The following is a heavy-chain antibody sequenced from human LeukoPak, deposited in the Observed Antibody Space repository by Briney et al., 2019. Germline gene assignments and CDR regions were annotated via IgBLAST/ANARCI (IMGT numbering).Heavy chain of an antibody. J-gene: IGHJ4*02. Sequence: PGGSLRLSCAASGFNFRNYAMAWVRQAPGKGLEWVAATSSSDAGTYHADSVRGRFTISRDNSKNTLYLQMNSLRAEDAAVYFCAKAPVTSCRGAYCYPFDSWGQGTLVTVSS. CDR2: TSSSDAGT. CDR3: AKAPVTSCRGAYCYPFDS. D-gene: IGHD2-21*01. V-gene: IGHV3-23*01. CDR1: GFNFRNYA.